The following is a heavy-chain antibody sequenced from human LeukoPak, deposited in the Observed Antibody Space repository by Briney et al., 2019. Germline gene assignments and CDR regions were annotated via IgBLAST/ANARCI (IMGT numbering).Heavy chain of an antibody. J-gene: IGHJ4*02. Sequence: GGSLRLSCAASGFSFSSYAMSWVRQAPGKGLEWVSAISGSGGSTYNADSVKGRFTISRDNSKNTLYLQMNRLRAEETAVYYCAKGHDILTGRHFDYWGQGTLVTVSS. CDR3: AKGHDILTGRHFDY. CDR2: ISGSGGST. D-gene: IGHD3-9*01. V-gene: IGHV3-23*01. CDR1: GFSFSSYA.